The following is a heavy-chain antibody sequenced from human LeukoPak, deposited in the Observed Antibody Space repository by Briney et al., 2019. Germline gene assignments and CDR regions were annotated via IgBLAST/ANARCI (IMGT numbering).Heavy chain of an antibody. J-gene: IGHJ4*02. D-gene: IGHD2-2*01. CDR2: VSGRGGST. Sequence: PGGSLRLSCAASGFTFSSYAMSWVRQAPEKGLEWVSAVSGRGGSTFYADSVKGRFTTSRDNSKDTLYLQMNSLRAEDTAVYYCARAGDIVVVPAASRYFDYWGQGTLVTVSS. CDR1: GFTFSSYA. CDR3: ARAGDIVVVPAASRYFDY. V-gene: IGHV3-23*01.